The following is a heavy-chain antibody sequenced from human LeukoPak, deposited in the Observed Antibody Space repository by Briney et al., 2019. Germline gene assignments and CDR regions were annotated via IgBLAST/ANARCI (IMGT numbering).Heavy chain of an antibody. CDR3: ARDRSGSYPNWFDP. V-gene: IGHV3-23*01. J-gene: IGHJ5*02. D-gene: IGHD3-10*01. Sequence: ASVKVSCKASGYTFSSYAMSWVRQAPGKGLEWVSAITGNGGNTFYADSVKGRFTISRDNSKNTMYLQMNSLRAEDTALYYCARDRSGSYPNWFDPWGQGTLVTVSS. CDR2: ITGNGGNT. CDR1: GYTFSSYA.